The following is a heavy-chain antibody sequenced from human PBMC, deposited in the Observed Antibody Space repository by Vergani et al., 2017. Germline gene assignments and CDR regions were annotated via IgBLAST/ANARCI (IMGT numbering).Heavy chain of an antibody. D-gene: IGHD1-26*01. J-gene: IGHJ4*02. CDR3: AGDVSYSGSYYGGRVVSDYFDY. CDR2: IYTRGST. Sequence: QVQLQESGPGLVKPSQTLSLTCTVPGGSISSGSYYWSWIRQPAGKGLEWIGRIYTRGSTNYNPSLKSRVTMSVDTSKNQFSLKLSSVTAADTAVYYCAGDVSYSGSYYGGRVVSDYFDYWGQGTLVTVSS. V-gene: IGHV4-61*02. CDR1: GGSISSGSYY.